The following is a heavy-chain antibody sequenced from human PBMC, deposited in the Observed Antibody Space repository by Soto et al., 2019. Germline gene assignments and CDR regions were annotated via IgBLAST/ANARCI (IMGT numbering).Heavy chain of an antibody. Sequence: PSETLSLTCTVSGGSINSYYWSWIRQPPGKGLEWIGYIYYSGSTNYNPSLKSRVTISVDTSKNQFSLKLSSVTAADTAVYYCARAVANRGWYYFDYWGQGTLVTVSS. CDR2: IYYSGST. CDR1: GGSINSYY. V-gene: IGHV4-59*01. D-gene: IGHD6-19*01. J-gene: IGHJ4*02. CDR3: ARAVANRGWYYFDY.